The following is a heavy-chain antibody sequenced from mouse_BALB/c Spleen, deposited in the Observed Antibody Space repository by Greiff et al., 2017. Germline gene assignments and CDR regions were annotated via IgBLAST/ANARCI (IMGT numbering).Heavy chain of an antibody. CDR3: AIQIYYDWLY. D-gene: IGHD2-4*01. J-gene: IGHJ3*01. Sequence: VQLQQSGPQLVRPGASVKISCKASGYSFTSYWMHWVKQRPGQGLEWIGMIDPSDSETRLNQKFKDKATLTVDKSSSTAYMQRSSPTSEDSAVYYCAIQIYYDWLYWGQGTLVTVSA. CDR1: GYSFTSYW. V-gene: IGHV1-74*01. CDR2: IDPSDSET.